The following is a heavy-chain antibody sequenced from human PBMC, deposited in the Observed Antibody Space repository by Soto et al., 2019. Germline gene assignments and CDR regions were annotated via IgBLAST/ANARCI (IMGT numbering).Heavy chain of an antibody. CDR1: GGSISSYY. Sequence: SETLSLTCTVSGGSISSYYWSLIRQPPGKGLEWIGYIYYSGSTNYNPSLKSRVTISVDTSKNQFSLKLSSVTAADTAVYYCARDLFSRWDYWGQGTLVTVSS. CDR3: ARDLFSRWDY. J-gene: IGHJ4*02. CDR2: IYYSGST. D-gene: IGHD2-2*01. V-gene: IGHV4-59*01.